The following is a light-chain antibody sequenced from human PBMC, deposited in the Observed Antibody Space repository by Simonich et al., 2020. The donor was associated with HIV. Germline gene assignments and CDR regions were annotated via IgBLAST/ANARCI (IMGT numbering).Light chain of an antibody. CDR1: QGISYS. CDR2: AAA. V-gene: IGKV1-NL1*01. Sequence: DIQMTQSPSSLSASVGDRVTITCRASQGISYSLAWYQQKPEKAPKRLLYAAARLENVVPSRVSGSGSGTDYTLTISSLQPEDFATYYGQQYYSTPLFGQGTKVEIK. CDR3: QQYYSTPL. J-gene: IGKJ1*01.